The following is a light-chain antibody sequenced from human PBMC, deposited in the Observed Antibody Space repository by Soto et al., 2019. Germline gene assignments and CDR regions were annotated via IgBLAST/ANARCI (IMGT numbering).Light chain of an antibody. CDR1: QGVDNS. J-gene: IGKJ1*01. V-gene: IGKV3-20*01. CDR3: HQYGVSPMT. CDR2: GAS. Sequence: EIGLTQSPGTMSLSPGDRATLSCRASQGVDNSLAWYQQKPLQAHRLLIYGASSRATCIPDRFSGSGYGTAFTPTIIRLEPADFAVYDCHQYGVSPMTFGHGTPVAIK.